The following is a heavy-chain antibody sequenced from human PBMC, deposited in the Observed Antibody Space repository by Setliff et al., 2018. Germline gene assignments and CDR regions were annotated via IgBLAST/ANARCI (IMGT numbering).Heavy chain of an antibody. CDR2: VDHSGNT. V-gene: IGHV4-39*01. Sequence: PSETLSLTCTVSGDSISRSTYYWGWTRQSPGKGLDRIGTVDHSGNTFYNPSLKSRVTISVDTSKNQFSLKLTSVSAADTAVYYCARSLSSGSYWNSRPFYSDYWGQGTLVTVSS. CDR3: ARSLSSGSYWNSRPFYSDY. CDR1: GDSISRSTYY. D-gene: IGHD3-10*01. J-gene: IGHJ4*02.